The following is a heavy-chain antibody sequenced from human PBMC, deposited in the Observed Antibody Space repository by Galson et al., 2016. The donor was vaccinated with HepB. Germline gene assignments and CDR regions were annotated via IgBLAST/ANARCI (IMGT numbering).Heavy chain of an antibody. CDR2: IIPVLPGP. V-gene: IGHV1-69*10. CDR1: GGSFRSYA. Sequence: SVKVSCKASGGSFRSYAISWVRQAPGQGLEWMGGIIPVLPGPNYAERFRGRITITADKSTATAYMELSSLKYDDTAVYYCARGSSQLWNNPLEFWGQGTLVTVSS. CDR3: ARGSSQLWNNPLEF. D-gene: IGHD1/OR15-1a*01. J-gene: IGHJ4*02.